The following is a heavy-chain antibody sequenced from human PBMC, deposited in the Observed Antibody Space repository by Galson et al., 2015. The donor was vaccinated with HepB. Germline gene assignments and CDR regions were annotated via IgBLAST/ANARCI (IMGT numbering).Heavy chain of an antibody. CDR3: AKETGRVLRFLEWLFAY. Sequence: PRLSCAASGFTFSSYGMHWVRQAPGKGLEWVAVISYDGSNKYYADSVKGRFTISRDNSKNTLYLQMNSLRAEDTAVYYCAKETGRVLRFLEWLFAYWGQGTLVTVSS. CDR2: ISYDGSNK. J-gene: IGHJ4*02. D-gene: IGHD3-3*01. CDR1: GFTFSSYG. V-gene: IGHV3-30*18.